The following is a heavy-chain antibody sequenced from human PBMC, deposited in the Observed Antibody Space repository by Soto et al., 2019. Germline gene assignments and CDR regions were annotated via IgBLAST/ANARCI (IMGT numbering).Heavy chain of an antibody. D-gene: IGHD2-15*01. J-gene: IGHJ4*02. V-gene: IGHV3-7*01. CDR3: ARDRGCSGGRCSNFDY. CDR1: GFTFRAYW. CDR2: IKQDGSEK. Sequence: LRLSCAASGFTFRAYWMSWVRQGPGKGLEWVANIKQDGSEKCYVDSVKGRFTISRDNAKNSLYLQMSSLRAEDTAMYYCARDRGCSGGRCSNFDYWGQGTLVTVSS.